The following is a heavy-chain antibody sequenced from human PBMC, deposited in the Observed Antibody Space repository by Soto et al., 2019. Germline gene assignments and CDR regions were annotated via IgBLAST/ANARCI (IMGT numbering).Heavy chain of an antibody. D-gene: IGHD5-18*01. Sequence: GGSLRLSCAASGFTFSSYDMHWVRQATGKGLEWVSAIGTAGDTYYPGSVKGRFTISRENAKNSLYLQMNSLRAGDTAVYYCARDIGTRGYSYGRPLRRYYGMDVWGQGTTVTVSS. CDR2: IGTAGDT. CDR1: GFTFSSYD. CDR3: ARDIGTRGYSYGRPLRRYYGMDV. J-gene: IGHJ6*02. V-gene: IGHV3-13*04.